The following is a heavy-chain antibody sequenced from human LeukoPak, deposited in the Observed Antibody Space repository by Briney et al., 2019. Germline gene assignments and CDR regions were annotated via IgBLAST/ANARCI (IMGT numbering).Heavy chain of an antibody. CDR2: IYYSGST. V-gene: IGHV4-39*07. CDR1: GGSISSSSYY. J-gene: IGHJ4*02. D-gene: IGHD3-16*01. CDR3: ARDLGASGDY. Sequence: SETLSLTCTVSGGSISSSSYYWGWIRQPPGKGLEWIGSIYYSGSTYYNPSLKSRVTISVDTSKNQFSLKLSSVTAADTAVYYCARDLGASGDYGGQGTLVTVSS.